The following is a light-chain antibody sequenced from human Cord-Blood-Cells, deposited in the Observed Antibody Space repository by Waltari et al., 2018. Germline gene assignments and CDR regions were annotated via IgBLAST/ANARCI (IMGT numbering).Light chain of an antibody. Sequence: DIQLTQSPSSLSASVGDSVTITCRASQSISSYLNWYQQKPGKAPKLLIYAASSLQSGVPSRCRGRRSRTECTPTVRSLQPEDLATYYCQQSYSTPYTLGQGTKLEIK. J-gene: IGKJ2*01. CDR2: AAS. CDR3: QQSYSTPYT. V-gene: IGKV1-39*01. CDR1: QSISSY.